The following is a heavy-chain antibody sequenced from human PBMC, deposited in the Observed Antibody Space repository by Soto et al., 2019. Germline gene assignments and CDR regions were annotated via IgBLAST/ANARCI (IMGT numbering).Heavy chain of an antibody. CDR3: ARRYGSSFDY. D-gene: IGHD3-16*01. CDR1: GGSISGYY. J-gene: IGHJ4*02. CDR2: IYYSGST. Sequence: PSETLSLTCTVSGGSISGYYWSWIRQPPGKGLEWIGYIYYSGSTNYNPSLKSRVTISVNTSKNQFSLKLSSVTAADTAVYYCARRYGSSFDYWGQGTPVTVSS. V-gene: IGHV4-59*08.